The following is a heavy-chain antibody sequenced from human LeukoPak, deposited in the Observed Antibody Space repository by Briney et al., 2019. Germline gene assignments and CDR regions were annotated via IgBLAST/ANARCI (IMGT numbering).Heavy chain of an antibody. CDR3: APVQWLADTWGY. CDR2: IYYSGNT. CDR1: GGSFSGYY. V-gene: IGHV4-34*01. D-gene: IGHD6-19*01. Sequence: SETLSLTCAVYGGSFSGYYWSWIRQPPGKGLEWIGSIYYSGNTYYNPSLKSRVTISLDTSKNQFSLKLTSVTAADTAVYYCAPVQWLADTWGYWGQETLVTVSS. J-gene: IGHJ4*02.